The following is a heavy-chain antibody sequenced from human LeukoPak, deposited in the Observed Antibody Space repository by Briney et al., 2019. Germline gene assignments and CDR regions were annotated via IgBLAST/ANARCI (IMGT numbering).Heavy chain of an antibody. CDR2: IKQDGSEK. V-gene: IGHV3-7*01. Sequence: GALRLSCAASGFTFSSYWMSWVRQAPGKGLEWGANIKQDGSEKYYVDSVKGRFTISRDNAKNSLYLQMNSLRAEDTAVYYCARDTVEMATINAFDIWGQGIMVTVSS. CDR1: GFTFSSYW. CDR3: ARDTVEMATINAFDI. D-gene: IGHD5-24*01. J-gene: IGHJ3*02.